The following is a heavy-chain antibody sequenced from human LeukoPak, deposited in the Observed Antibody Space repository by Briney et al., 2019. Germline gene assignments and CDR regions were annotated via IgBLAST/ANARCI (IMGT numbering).Heavy chain of an antibody. CDR3: ARDAPIVGAHNWFDP. CDR2: IYSGGST. Sequence: GGSLRLSCAASGFTVSNNYMSWVRQAPGKGLEWVSVIYSGGSTYYADSVKGRFTISRDNSKNTLYLQMNSLRAEDTAVYYCARDAPIVGAHNWFDPWGQGTLVTVSS. CDR1: GFTVSNNY. D-gene: IGHD1-26*01. V-gene: IGHV3-53*01. J-gene: IGHJ5*02.